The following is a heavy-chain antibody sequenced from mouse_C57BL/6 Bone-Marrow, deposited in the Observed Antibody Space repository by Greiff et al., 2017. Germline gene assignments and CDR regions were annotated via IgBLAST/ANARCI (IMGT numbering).Heavy chain of an antibody. CDR3: AGDNPLGYYFYYAMDY. D-gene: IGHD2-3*01. J-gene: IGHJ4*01. CDR2: ITHSGET. V-gene: IGHV12-3*01. CDR1: GFPITSGYY. Sequence: VQLQQSGPGLVKPSQSLFLTCSITGFPITSGYYWIWIRQSPGKPLEWMGYITHSGETFYNPSLQSPISITRETSKNQFFLQLNSVTTEDTAMYYCAGDNPLGYYFYYAMDYWGQGTSVTVSS.